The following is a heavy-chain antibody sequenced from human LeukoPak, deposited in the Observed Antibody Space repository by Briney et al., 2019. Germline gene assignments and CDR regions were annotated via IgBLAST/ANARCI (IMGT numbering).Heavy chain of an antibody. CDR1: GYTFTGYY. V-gene: IGHV1-2*02. CDR3: ARPYCSGGSCYGKYYFDY. D-gene: IGHD2-15*01. CDR2: INPNSGGT. J-gene: IGHJ4*02. Sequence: ASVRVSCKASGYTFTGYYMHWVRQAPGQGLEWMGWINPNSGGTNYAQKFQGRVTMTRDTSISTAYMDLSRLRSDDTAVYYCARPYCSGGSCYGKYYFDYWGQGTLVTVSS.